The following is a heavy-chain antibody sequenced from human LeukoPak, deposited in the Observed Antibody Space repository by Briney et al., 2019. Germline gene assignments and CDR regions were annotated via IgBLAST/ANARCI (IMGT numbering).Heavy chain of an antibody. CDR3: ARDILTKQAYSGYDN. Sequence: GGSLRLSCAASGFTFSSYSMNWVRQAPGKGLEWVSYISSSSNTIYYADSVKGRFIISRDNAKNSLYLQMNSLRDEDTAVYYCARDILTKQAYSGYDNWGQGTLVTVSS. J-gene: IGHJ4*02. CDR2: ISSSSNTI. D-gene: IGHD5-12*01. V-gene: IGHV3-48*02. CDR1: GFTFSSYS.